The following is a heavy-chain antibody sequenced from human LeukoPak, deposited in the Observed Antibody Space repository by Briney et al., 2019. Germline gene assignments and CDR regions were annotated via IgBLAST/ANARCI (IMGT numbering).Heavy chain of an antibody. V-gene: IGHV1-8*01. Sequence: ASVKVSFTASGYTFTIYDINWVRQATGQGLEWMGWMNPNSGNTGYAQKFQGRVTMTRNTSISTAYMELSSLRSEDTAVYYCARGNYYYGMDVWGQGTTVTVSS. CDR1: GYTFTIYD. CDR3: ARGNYYYGMDV. J-gene: IGHJ6*02. CDR2: MNPNSGNT.